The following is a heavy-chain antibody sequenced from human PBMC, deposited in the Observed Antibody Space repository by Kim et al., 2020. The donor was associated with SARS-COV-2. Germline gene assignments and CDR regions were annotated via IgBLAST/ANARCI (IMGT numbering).Heavy chain of an antibody. D-gene: IGHD4-17*01. Sequence: SETLSLTCAVSGGSISSSNWWSWVRQPPGKGLEWIGEIYHSGSTNYNPSLKSRVTISVDKSKNQFSLKLSSVTAADTAVYYCARHSHHDYGDYGGWDYWGQGTLVTVSS. CDR2: IYHSGST. CDR1: GGSISSSNW. V-gene: IGHV4-4*02. CDR3: ARHSHHDYGDYGGWDY. J-gene: IGHJ4*02.